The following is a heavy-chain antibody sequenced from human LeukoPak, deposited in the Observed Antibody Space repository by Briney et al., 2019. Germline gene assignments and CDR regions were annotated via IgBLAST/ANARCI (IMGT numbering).Heavy chain of an antibody. Sequence: GGSLRLSCAASGFTFSSHAMNWVRQAPGKGLEWVSVISISGSTTCYADSVKGRFTISRDNSKNTLYLQMNSLRVEDTAVYYCAKKTSWGQGTLVTVSS. J-gene: IGHJ5*02. CDR3: AKKTS. CDR1: GFTFSSHA. V-gene: IGHV3-23*01. CDR2: ISISGSTT.